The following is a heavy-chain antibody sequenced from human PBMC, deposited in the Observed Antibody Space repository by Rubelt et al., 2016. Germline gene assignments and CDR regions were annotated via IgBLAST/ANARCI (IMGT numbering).Heavy chain of an antibody. Sequence: GGSLRLSCAASGFSFSNYAMSWVRQAPGKGLEWVSAISGSGDTTHYADSARGRFTISRDNSRNTLYLQMNILGAADTAVYFCAKELQGTTTLTVDYWGQGTLVAVSS. CDR1: GFSFSNYA. D-gene: IGHD4-11*01. CDR2: ISGSGDTT. CDR3: AKELQGTTTLTVDY. J-gene: IGHJ4*02. V-gene: IGHV3-23*01.